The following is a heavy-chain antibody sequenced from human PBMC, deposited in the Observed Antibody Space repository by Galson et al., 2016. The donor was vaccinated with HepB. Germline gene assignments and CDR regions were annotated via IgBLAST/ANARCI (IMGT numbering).Heavy chain of an antibody. D-gene: IGHD3-22*01. Sequence: QSGAEVKKPGESLKISCKGSGYSFSDYWIGWVRQMPGKGLEWMGIIYPGDSETRYSTSFQGQVSISADTSISTAYLQWSSLRSSDSAMYYCAKYRSGYFSDAFDIWGQGTKVTVSS. V-gene: IGHV5-51*01. CDR1: GYSFSDYW. J-gene: IGHJ3*02. CDR3: AKYRSGYFSDAFDI. CDR2: IYPGDSET.